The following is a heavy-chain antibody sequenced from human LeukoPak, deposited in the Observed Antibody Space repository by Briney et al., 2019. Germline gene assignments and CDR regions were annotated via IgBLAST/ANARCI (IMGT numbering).Heavy chain of an antibody. Sequence: GGSLRLSCAASGFTFSAYGMHWVRQAPVKGLEWVAFIRYDGSNKYYPDSVRGRFTVSRDNSKNTLHLQMNSLRPEDTAMYYCAKVLGEYSIRSKPLDTWGQGTLVTVSS. CDR3: AKVLGEYSIRSKPLDT. CDR1: GFTFSAYG. CDR2: IRYDGSNK. V-gene: IGHV3-30*02. D-gene: IGHD6-13*01. J-gene: IGHJ5*02.